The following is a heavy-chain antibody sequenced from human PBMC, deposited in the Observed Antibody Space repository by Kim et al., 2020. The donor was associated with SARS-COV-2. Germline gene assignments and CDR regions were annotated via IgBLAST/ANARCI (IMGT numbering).Heavy chain of an antibody. V-gene: IGHV3-23*01. D-gene: IGHD4-17*01. CDR2: IGGVDGGT. CDR1: GFDFQNYA. Sequence: GGSLRLSCAASGFDFQNYAMNWVRQAPGKGLEWVSSIGGVDGGTYYADSVKGRFTISRDNSKKTLFLQMNSLRVDDTAIYYCAKVTPYYSDYVCLDYWGQGALVTVSS. CDR3: AKVTPYYSDYVCLDY. J-gene: IGHJ4*02.